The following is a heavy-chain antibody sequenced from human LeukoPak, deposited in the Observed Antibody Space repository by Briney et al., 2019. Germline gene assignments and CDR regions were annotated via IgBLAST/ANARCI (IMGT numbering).Heavy chain of an antibody. J-gene: IGHJ4*02. CDR3: AKGYYGAGSYYNPYFDS. D-gene: IGHD3-10*01. CDR1: GFTFRSYA. Sequence: GGSLRLSCAASGFTFRSYAMNWVRQAPGKGLEWVSGITNGGTAHYGDSVKGRFTVSRDNSKSTLYLEMNTLNAEDTAIYYCAKGYYGAGSYYNPYFDSWGQGNLVSVSS. CDR2: ITNGGTA. V-gene: IGHV3-23*01.